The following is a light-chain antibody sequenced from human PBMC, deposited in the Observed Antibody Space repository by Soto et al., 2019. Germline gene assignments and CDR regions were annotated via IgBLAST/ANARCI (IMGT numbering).Light chain of an antibody. CDR3: QQYNTWPLT. Sequence: EIVMTQSPATLSVSPGERATLSCRASQSVSNNLAWYQQKPGQAPRLLIYGASTRATAIRAMFSGSGSGTEFTLTISSLQSEDLAVDYCQQYNTWPLTFGGGNKVESK. V-gene: IGKV3-15*01. CDR2: GAS. CDR1: QSVSNN. J-gene: IGKJ4*02.